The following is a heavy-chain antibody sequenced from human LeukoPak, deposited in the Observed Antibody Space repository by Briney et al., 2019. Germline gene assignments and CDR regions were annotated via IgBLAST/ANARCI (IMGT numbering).Heavy chain of an antibody. CDR1: GYTFTSYG. CDR2: INPNSGGT. J-gene: IGHJ3*02. D-gene: IGHD6-6*01. Sequence: ASVKVSCKASGYTFTSYGISWVRQAPGQGLEWMGWINPNSGGTNFAQKFQGRVTMTRDTSITTAYMDLSRLRSDDTAVYYCAREGHSSSAVDIWGQGTMVTVSS. CDR3: AREGHSSSAVDI. V-gene: IGHV1-2*02.